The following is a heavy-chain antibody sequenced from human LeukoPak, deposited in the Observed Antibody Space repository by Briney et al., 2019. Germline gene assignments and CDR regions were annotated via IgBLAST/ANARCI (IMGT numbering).Heavy chain of an antibody. J-gene: IGHJ6*02. CDR2: IGTAGDT. CDR3: ARLSSFSYYGMDV. V-gene: IGHV3-13*01. D-gene: IGHD6-13*01. Sequence: GGSLRLSCAASGFTFSSYDMHSVSQATGKGLEWVSAIGTAGDTYYPGSVKGRFTISRENAKNSLYLQMNSLRAGDTAVYYCARLSSFSYYGMDVWGQGTTVTVSS. CDR1: GFTFSSYD.